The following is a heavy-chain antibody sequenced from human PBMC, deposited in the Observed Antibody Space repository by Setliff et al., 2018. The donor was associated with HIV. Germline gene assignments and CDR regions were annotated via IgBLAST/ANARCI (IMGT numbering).Heavy chain of an antibody. Sequence: ASVKVSCKASGYSLTKYALHWVRQTPGQRLEWMGWINAGNGNTKYSQKFQGRVTITRDTSASTAYMELSSLRSEDTAVYYCARAWSTGYSGYVAPAYWGQGTLVTVSS. CDR3: ARAWSTGYSGYVAPAY. J-gene: IGHJ4*02. V-gene: IGHV1-3*01. CDR1: GYSLTKYA. D-gene: IGHD5-12*01. CDR2: INAGNGNT.